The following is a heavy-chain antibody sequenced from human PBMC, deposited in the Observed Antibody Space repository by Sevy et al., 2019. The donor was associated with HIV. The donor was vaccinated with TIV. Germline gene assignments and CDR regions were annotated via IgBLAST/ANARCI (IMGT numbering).Heavy chain of an antibody. V-gene: IGHV3-49*03. J-gene: IGHJ4*02. CDR2: IRSKAYGGTT. CDR3: TRDRIDGSGSYSADY. Sequence: GGSLRLSCTASGFTCGDYAMSWFRQAPGKGLEWVGFIRSKAYGGTTEYAASVKGRFTISRDDSKSIAYLQMNSLKTEDTAVYYCTRDRIDGSGSYSADYWGQGTLVTVSS. D-gene: IGHD3-10*01. CDR1: GFTCGDYA.